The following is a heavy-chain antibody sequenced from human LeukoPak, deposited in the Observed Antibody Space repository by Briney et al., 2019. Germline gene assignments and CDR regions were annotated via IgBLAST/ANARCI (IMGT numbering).Heavy chain of an antibody. CDR3: AKDPKDYVWGSYLDYFDY. Sequence: PGGSLRLSCAASGFTFSSYEMNWVRQAPGKGLEWVSYISSSGSTIYYADSVKGRFTISRDNSKNTLYLQMNSLRAEDTAVYYCAKDPKDYVWGSYLDYFDYWGQGTLVTVSS. CDR2: ISSSGSTI. J-gene: IGHJ4*02. V-gene: IGHV3-48*03. CDR1: GFTFSSYE. D-gene: IGHD3-16*01.